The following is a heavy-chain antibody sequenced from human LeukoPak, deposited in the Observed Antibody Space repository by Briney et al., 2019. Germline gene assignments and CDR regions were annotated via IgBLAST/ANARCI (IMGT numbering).Heavy chain of an antibody. Sequence: GRSLRLSCAASGFTFSSYAMHWVRQAPGKGLEWVAVISYDGSSKYYADSVKGRFTISRDNSKNTLYLQMNSLRSDDTAVYYCARTPHTDHGDYASTDYWGQGTLVTVSS. CDR3: ARTPHTDHGDYASTDY. CDR1: GFTFSSYA. D-gene: IGHD4-17*01. CDR2: ISYDGSSK. V-gene: IGHV3-30-3*01. J-gene: IGHJ4*02.